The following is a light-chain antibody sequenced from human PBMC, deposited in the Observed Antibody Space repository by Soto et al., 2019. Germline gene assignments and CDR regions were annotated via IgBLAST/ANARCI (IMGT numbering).Light chain of an antibody. CDR3: SSYDTTSRRL. CDR1: SDNVGRFSF. CDR2: ELT. J-gene: IGLJ1*01. V-gene: IGLV2-14*01. Sequence: QSVLTQPASVSGSPGQSITISCTGTSDNVGRFSFVSWYQQHPGKAPKLLIYELTKRPSGISDRFSGSKSGNTASLTISGLQAEDEADYYFSSYDTTSRRLYGPWTTVTV.